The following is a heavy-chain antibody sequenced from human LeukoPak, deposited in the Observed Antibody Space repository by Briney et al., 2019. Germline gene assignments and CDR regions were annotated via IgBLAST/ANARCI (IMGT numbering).Heavy chain of an antibody. Sequence: GESLKISCKGSGYSFTSYWIGWVRQMPGKGLEWMGIIYPGDSDTRYNPSFQGQVTISADKSISTAYLQWSSLKASDTAMYYCARLVYSGSWEDAFDIWGQGTMVTVSS. D-gene: IGHD1-26*01. J-gene: IGHJ3*02. CDR2: IYPGDSDT. CDR1: GYSFTSYW. V-gene: IGHV5-51*01. CDR3: ARLVYSGSWEDAFDI.